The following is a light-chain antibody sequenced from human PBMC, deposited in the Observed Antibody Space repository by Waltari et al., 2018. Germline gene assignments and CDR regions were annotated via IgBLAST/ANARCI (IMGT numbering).Light chain of an antibody. J-gene: IGKJ4*01. Sequence: EIVLTQSPGTLSLSPGERATLSCRASQSVSSSYLAWYQQKPGQAPRLLIYGASSRATGIPDRFSGSGSGTHFTLTSSRLEPEDFAVYYCQQYGSSPRITFGGGTKVEIK. CDR3: QQYGSSPRIT. CDR1: QSVSSSY. V-gene: IGKV3-20*01. CDR2: GAS.